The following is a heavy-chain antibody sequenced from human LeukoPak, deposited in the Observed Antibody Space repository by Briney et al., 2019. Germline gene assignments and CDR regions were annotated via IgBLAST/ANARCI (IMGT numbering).Heavy chain of an antibody. Sequence: SSVKVSCKASGGTFSSYAISWVRQAPGQGLEWMGGIIPIFGTANYAQKFQGGVTVTADESTSTAYMELSSLRSKDTAVYYCARDRGDGYNYDYWGQGTLVTVSS. CDR1: GGTFSSYA. D-gene: IGHD5-24*01. CDR3: ARDRGDGYNYDY. CDR2: IIPIFGTA. V-gene: IGHV1-69*01. J-gene: IGHJ4*02.